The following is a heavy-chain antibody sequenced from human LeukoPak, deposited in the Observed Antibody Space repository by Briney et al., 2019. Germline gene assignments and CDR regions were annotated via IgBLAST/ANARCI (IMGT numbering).Heavy chain of an antibody. J-gene: IGHJ4*02. CDR1: GYTFTSYG. D-gene: IGHD3-3*01. V-gene: IGHV1-18*01. Sequence: ASVKVSCKASGYTFTSYGINWVRQAPGQGLEWMGWISAYNGNTNYVQKLQGRVTMTTDTSTSIAFMELRSLRSDDTAVYYCARDIRFLEWSALDYWGQGTLVTVSS. CDR3: ARDIRFLEWSALDY. CDR2: ISAYNGNT.